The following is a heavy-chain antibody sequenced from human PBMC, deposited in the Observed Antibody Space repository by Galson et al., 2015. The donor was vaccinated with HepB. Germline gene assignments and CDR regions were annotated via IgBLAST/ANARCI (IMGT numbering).Heavy chain of an antibody. CDR3: ARLGYDILTGYYRSGVMDV. Sequence: SVKVSCKASGYTFTSYGISWVRQAPGQGLEWMGRICAYNGNTNYAQKLQGRVTMTTDTSTSTAYMELRSLRSDDTAVYYCARLGYDILTGYYRSGVMDVWGQGTTVTVSS. CDR2: ICAYNGNT. V-gene: IGHV1-18*04. D-gene: IGHD3-9*01. J-gene: IGHJ6*02. CDR1: GYTFTSYG.